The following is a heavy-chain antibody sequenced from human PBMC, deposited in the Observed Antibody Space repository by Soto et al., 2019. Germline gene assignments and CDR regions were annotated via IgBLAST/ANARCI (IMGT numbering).Heavy chain of an antibody. D-gene: IGHD3-3*01. J-gene: IGHJ6*02. CDR3: ARDPASGDFWSGPRSEDYYYYGMDV. V-gene: IGHV1-18*04. CDR2: ISAYNGNT. CDR1: GYTFTSSG. Sequence: ASVKVSCKASGYTFTSSGISWVRQAPGQGLEWMGWISAYNGNTNYAQKLQGRVTMTTDTSTSTAYMELRSLRSDDTAVYYCARDPASGDFWSGPRSEDYYYYGMDVWGQGTTVTVSS.